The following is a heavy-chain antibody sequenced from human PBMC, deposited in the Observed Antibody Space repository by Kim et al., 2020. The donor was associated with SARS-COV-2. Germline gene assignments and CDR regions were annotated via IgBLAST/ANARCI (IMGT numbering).Heavy chain of an antibody. V-gene: IGHV4-61*02. D-gene: IGHD2-15*01. CDR1: GGSISSGSYY. J-gene: IGHJ5*02. Sequence: SETLSLTCTVSGGSISSGSYYWSWIRQPAGKGLEWIGRIYTSGSTNYNPSLKSRVTISVDTSKNQFSLKLSSVTAADTAVYYCARDSPERYCSGGSCYPPGWFDPWGQGTLVTVSS. CDR3: ARDSPERYCSGGSCYPPGWFDP. CDR2: IYTSGST.